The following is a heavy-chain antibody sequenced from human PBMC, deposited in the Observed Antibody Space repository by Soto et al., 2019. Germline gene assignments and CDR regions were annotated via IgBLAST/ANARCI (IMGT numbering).Heavy chain of an antibody. Sequence: ASVKVSCKASGGTFSSYGISWVRQAPGQGLEWMGWISAYNGNTNYAQKLQGRVTMTTDTSTSTAYMELRSLRSDDTAVYYCARDQSTPYYDYVWGSYRLYNWFDPWGQGTLVTVSS. CDR2: ISAYNGNT. J-gene: IGHJ5*02. D-gene: IGHD3-16*02. CDR1: GGTFSSYG. CDR3: ARDQSTPYYDYVWGSYRLYNWFDP. V-gene: IGHV1-18*01.